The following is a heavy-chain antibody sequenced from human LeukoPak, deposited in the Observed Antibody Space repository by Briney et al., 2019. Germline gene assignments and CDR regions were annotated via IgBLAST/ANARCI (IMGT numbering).Heavy chain of an antibody. D-gene: IGHD6-19*01. CDR2: IKQDGSEK. V-gene: IGHV3-7*01. CDR1: GFTFSSYW. CDR3: ARPRGSSGWYILYFDY. J-gene: IGHJ4*02. Sequence: GGSLTLSCAASGFTFSSYWLSWVRQAPGKGLEWVANIKQDGSEKYYVDPVKGRFTISRDNAKNSLYLQMNSLRAEDTAVYYCARPRGSSGWYILYFDYWGQGTLVTVSS.